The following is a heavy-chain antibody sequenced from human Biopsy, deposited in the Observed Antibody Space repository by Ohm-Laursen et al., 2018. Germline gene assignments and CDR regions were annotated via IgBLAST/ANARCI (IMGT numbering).Heavy chain of an antibody. CDR2: IDWNRGRI. CDR3: AKDKGAHINYGDLYYFDS. J-gene: IGHJ4*02. V-gene: IGHV3-9*01. CDR1: RFTFEDYA. D-gene: IGHD3-10*01. Sequence: SLRLSCSASRFTFEDYAMHWVRLTPGKGLGWVSGIDWNRGRIAYGDSVKVRFTISRDNGKNFLYLQMSSLRVEDTVLYFCAKDKGAHINYGDLYYFDSWGPGTMVTVSA.